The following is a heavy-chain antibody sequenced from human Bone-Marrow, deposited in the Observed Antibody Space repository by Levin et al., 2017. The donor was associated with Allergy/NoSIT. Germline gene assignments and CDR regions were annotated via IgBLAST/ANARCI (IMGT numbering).Heavy chain of an antibody. CDR3: ARVVGYCSGGSCYEYFQH. D-gene: IGHD2-15*01. J-gene: IGHJ1*01. V-gene: IGHV1-18*01. CDR2: ISAYNGNT. CDR1: GYTFTSYG. Sequence: ASVKVSCKASGYTFTSYGISWVRQAPGQGLEWMGWISAYNGNTNYAQKLQGRVTMTTDTSTSTAYMELRRLRSDDTAVYYCARVVGYCSGGSCYEYFQHWGQGTLVTVSS.